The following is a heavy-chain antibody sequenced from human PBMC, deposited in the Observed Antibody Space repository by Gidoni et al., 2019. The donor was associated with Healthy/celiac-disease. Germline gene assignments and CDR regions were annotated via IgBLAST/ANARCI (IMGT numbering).Heavy chain of an antibody. CDR1: GYTFTGYY. V-gene: IGHV1-2*02. Sequence: QVQLVQSGAEVKKPGASVTVSCKASGYTFTGYYQHWVRQAPGQGPEWMGWINPNSGGTNYAQKFQGRVTMTRDTSISTAYMELSRLRSDDTAVYYCARGGLLLWFGELLRADPDYYYYGMDVWGQGTTVTVSS. D-gene: IGHD3-10*01. CDR2: INPNSGGT. J-gene: IGHJ6*02. CDR3: ARGGLLLWFGELLRADPDYYYYGMDV.